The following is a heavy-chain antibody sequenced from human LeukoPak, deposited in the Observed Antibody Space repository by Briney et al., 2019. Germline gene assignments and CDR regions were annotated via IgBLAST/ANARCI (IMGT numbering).Heavy chain of an antibody. V-gene: IGHV1-2*02. D-gene: IGHD6-19*01. CDR1: GYTFTGYY. J-gene: IGHJ6*02. Sequence: ASVKVSCKASGYTFTGYYMHWVRQAPGQGLEWMGCINPNSGGTNYAQKFQGRVTMTRDTSISTAYMELSRLRSDDTAVYYCASSSGWYVGVYYYYGMDVWGQGTTVTVSS. CDR2: INPNSGGT. CDR3: ASSSGWYVGVYYYYGMDV.